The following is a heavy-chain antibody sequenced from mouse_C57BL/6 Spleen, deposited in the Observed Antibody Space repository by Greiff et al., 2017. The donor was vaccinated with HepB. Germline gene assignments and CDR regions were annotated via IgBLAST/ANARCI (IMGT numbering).Heavy chain of an antibody. V-gene: IGHV1-7*01. CDR3: AREGDDYDAPAWFAY. J-gene: IGHJ3*01. CDR1: GYTFTSYW. Sequence: QVQLKQPGAELVKPGASVKLSCKASGYTFTSYWMHWVKQRPGQGLEWIGYINPSSGYTKYNQKFKDKATLTADKSSSTAYMQLSSLTYEDSAVYYCAREGDDYDAPAWFAYWGQGTLVTVSA. CDR2: INPSSGYT. D-gene: IGHD2-4*01.